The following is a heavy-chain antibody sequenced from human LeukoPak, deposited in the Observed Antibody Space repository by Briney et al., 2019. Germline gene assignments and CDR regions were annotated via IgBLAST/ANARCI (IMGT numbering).Heavy chain of an antibody. CDR3: ARADSSSWYFKNFDY. CDR1: GGSISSSNW. CDR2: IYHSGNT. D-gene: IGHD6-13*01. J-gene: IGHJ4*02. Sequence: SETLSLTCAVSGGSISSSNWWSWVRQPPGKGLEWIGEIYHSGNTNYNPSLKSRVTISVDKSKNQFSLKLSSVTAADTAVYYCARADSSSWYFKNFDYWGQGNLVTVSS. V-gene: IGHV4-4*02.